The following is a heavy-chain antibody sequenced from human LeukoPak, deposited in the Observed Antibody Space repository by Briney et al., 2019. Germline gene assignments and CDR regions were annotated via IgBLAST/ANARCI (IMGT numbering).Heavy chain of an antibody. Sequence: SETLSLTCTVSGGSISSYYWIWIRQPAGKGLEWSGRMYTSGCTNYNPSLKSRVPMSVDTSKNHFSLQLSSVTAADTAVYYCARGPPAYDSTFWGEGTLVTLSS. V-gene: IGHV4-4*07. J-gene: IGHJ1*01. CDR1: GGSISSYY. D-gene: IGHD3-22*01. CDR2: MYTSGCT. CDR3: ARGPPAYDSTF.